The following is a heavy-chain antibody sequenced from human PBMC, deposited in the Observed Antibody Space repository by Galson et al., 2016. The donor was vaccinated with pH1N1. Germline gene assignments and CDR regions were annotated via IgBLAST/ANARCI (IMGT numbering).Heavy chain of an antibody. CDR3: ARPGNYDGDRRGAFDL. D-gene: IGHD4-23*01. V-gene: IGHV3-48*04. CDR2: ITYTSATI. J-gene: IGHJ3*01. Sequence: SLRLSCAASGFTFSSWHMDWVRQAPGEGLEWISFITYTSATIYYADYVKGRFTVSRDNAKNSLYLQMNSLRAEDKAVYYCARPGNYDGDRRGAFDLWGQGTMVTVSP. CDR1: GFTFSSWH.